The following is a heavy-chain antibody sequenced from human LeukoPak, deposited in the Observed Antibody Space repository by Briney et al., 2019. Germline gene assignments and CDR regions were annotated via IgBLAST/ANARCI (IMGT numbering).Heavy chain of an antibody. D-gene: IGHD4-23*01. Sequence: GGSLRLSCAASGFTFSSYDMNWVRQAPGKGLEWVSYISSGTSTVYYADSVEGRSTISRDNAKNSLYLQMNSLRAEDTAVYYCARKALVGTQRFDYWGQGMLVTVSS. CDR1: GFTFSSYD. J-gene: IGHJ4*02. CDR2: ISSGTSTV. V-gene: IGHV3-48*01. CDR3: ARKALVGTQRFDY.